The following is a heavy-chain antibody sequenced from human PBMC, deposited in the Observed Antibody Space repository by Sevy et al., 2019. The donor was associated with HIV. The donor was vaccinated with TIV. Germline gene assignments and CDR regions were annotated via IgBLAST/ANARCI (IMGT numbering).Heavy chain of an antibody. CDR3: ASGYCGGDCYSPKYPYYYYGMDV. Sequence: ASVKVSCKASGYTFTSYGISWVRQAPGQGLEWMGWISAYNGNTNYAQKLQGTVTMTTDTSTSTAYMELRSLRSDDTAVDYCASGYCGGDCYSPKYPYYYYGMDVWGQGTTVTVSS. V-gene: IGHV1-18*01. J-gene: IGHJ6*02. CDR1: GYTFTSYG. D-gene: IGHD2-21*02. CDR2: ISAYNGNT.